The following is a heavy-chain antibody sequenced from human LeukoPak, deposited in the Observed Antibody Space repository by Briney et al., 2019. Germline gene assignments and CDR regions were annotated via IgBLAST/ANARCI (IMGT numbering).Heavy chain of an antibody. D-gene: IGHD3-9*01. CDR3: VRTLLRYSDY. CDR2: IKQDGSEK. V-gene: IGHV3-7*01. J-gene: IGHJ4*02. Sequence: PGGSLRLSCAASGFTFRSYWMSWVRQAPGKGLEWVANIKQDGSEKYYVDSVKGRFTISRDNAKNSLYLEMNSLRDEDTAVYYCVRTLLRYSDYWGQGTLVTVSS. CDR1: GFTFRSYW.